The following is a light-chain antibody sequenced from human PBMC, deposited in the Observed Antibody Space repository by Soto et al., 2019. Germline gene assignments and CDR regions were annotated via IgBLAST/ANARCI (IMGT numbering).Light chain of an antibody. CDR1: TGAVTSGHY. J-gene: IGLJ2*01. Sequence: QAVVTQEPSLTVSTGGTVTLTCASSTGAVTSGHYTNWLQQKPGQAPRAMIYSTDTNHSWTPPRFSGSLLGGNAALTLSGAQPEDEADYSCLLYSGGAVIFGGGTTLTVL. CDR3: LLYSGGAVI. CDR2: STD. V-gene: IGLV7-43*01.